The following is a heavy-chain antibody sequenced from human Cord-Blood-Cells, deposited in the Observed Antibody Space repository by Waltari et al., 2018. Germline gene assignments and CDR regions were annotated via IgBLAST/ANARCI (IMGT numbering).Heavy chain of an antibody. CDR2: MNPNSGNT. CDR1: GYTFTSSD. CDR3: ARAPYDFWSGYYDAFDI. Sequence: QVQLVQSGAEVKKPGASVKVSCKASGYTFTSSDINWVAQATGPGREWMGWMNPNSGNTGYAQKFQGRVTITRNTSISTAYMELSSLRSEDTAVYYCARAPYDFWSGYYDAFDIWGQGTMVTVSS. D-gene: IGHD3-3*01. J-gene: IGHJ3*02. V-gene: IGHV1-8*03.